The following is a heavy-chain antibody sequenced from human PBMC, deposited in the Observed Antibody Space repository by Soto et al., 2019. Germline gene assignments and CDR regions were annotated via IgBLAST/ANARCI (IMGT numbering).Heavy chain of an antibody. D-gene: IGHD3-3*01. Sequence: GGSLRLSCAASEFIFESYTMNWVRQAPGKGLEWVASISSSGSYISYADSLKGRFTISRDNPRKSLFLQMGTLRVKDTAVYFCARSITMWGMDVWGQGTTVTVSS. CDR1: EFIFESYT. CDR2: ISSSGSYI. J-gene: IGHJ6*02. V-gene: IGHV3-21*01. CDR3: ARSITMWGMDV.